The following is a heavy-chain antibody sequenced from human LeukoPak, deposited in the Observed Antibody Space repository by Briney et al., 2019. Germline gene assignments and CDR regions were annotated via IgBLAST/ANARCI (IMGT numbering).Heavy chain of an antibody. V-gene: IGHV3-7*01. CDR3: ARDGDTSGYSD. Sequence: GGSLRLSCAVSGFTFNLYWMQWVRQAPGKGLEWVGNINQAGTEKYYVDSVKGRFTISRDNAKNSLYLQMKSLRVEDTAVYYCARDGDTSGYSDWGQGTLVTVSS. J-gene: IGHJ1*01. CDR2: INQAGTEK. CDR1: GFTFNLYW. D-gene: IGHD3-22*01.